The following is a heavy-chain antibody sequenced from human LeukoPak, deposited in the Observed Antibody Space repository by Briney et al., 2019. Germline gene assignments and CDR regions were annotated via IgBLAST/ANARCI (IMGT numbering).Heavy chain of an antibody. D-gene: IGHD3-3*01. CDR2: IYYSGST. Sequence: PSETLSLTCTVSGGSISSYYWTWIRQPPGKGLEWIGYIYYSGSTNYNPSLKSRVTISLDTSKNQFSLKLSSVTAADTAVYYCARAILSGYPDSWGQGTLVIVFS. J-gene: IGHJ4*02. CDR1: GGSISSYY. V-gene: IGHV4-59*01. CDR3: ARAILSGYPDS.